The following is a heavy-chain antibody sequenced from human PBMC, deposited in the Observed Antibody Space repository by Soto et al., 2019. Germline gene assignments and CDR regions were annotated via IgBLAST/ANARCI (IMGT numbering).Heavy chain of an antibody. CDR3: ARDTNYGDYDYYYGMDV. CDR2: ISSSGSTI. Sequence: GGSLRLSCAASGFTFSSYEMNWVRQAPGKGLEWVSYISSSGSTIYYADSVKGRFTISRDNAKNSLYLQMNSLRAEDTAVYYCARDTNYGDYDYYYGMDVWGQGTTVTVSS. CDR1: GFTFSSYE. V-gene: IGHV3-48*03. D-gene: IGHD4-17*01. J-gene: IGHJ6*02.